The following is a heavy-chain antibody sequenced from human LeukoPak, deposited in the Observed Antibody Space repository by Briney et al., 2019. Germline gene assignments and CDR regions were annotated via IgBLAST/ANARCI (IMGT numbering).Heavy chain of an antibody. CDR2: INPNSGGT. CDR3: ARDRTYGSGSYYDY. Sequence: ASVKVSCKASGYTFTVYYMHWVRQAPGQGLEWMGWINPNSGGTNYAQKFQGRVTMTRDTSISTAYMELSRLRSDDTAVYYCARDRTYGSGSYYDYWGQGTLVTVSS. V-gene: IGHV1-2*02. D-gene: IGHD3-10*01. J-gene: IGHJ4*02. CDR1: GYTFTVYY.